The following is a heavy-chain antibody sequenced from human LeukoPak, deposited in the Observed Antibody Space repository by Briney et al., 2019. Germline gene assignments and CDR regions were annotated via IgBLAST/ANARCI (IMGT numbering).Heavy chain of an antibody. J-gene: IGHJ4*02. D-gene: IGHD5-18*01. CDR2: MNPKSGNT. CDR1: GYTFTNHD. Sequence: GASVKVSCKASGYTFTNHDINWVRQASGQGLEWMGWMNPKSGNTGYLQKFQGRVTMTRDTSMSTAFMELNSLTSEDTAVYYCTRGVNSQGTAMVLFDSWGQGSLVTVSA. V-gene: IGHV1-8*01. CDR3: TRGVNSQGTAMVLFDS.